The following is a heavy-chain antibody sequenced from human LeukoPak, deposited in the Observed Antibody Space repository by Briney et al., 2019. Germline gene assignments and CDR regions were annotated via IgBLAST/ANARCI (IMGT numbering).Heavy chain of an antibody. J-gene: IGHJ4*02. V-gene: IGHV1-46*01. CDR1: GYTFTSYY. CDR2: INPSGGST. D-gene: IGHD6-6*01. Sequence: ASVKVSCTASGYTFTSYYMHWVRQAPGQGLEWMGIINPSGGSTTYAQKFQGRVTMTRDTSTSTVYMELSSLRSDDTAVYYCARTAARRFDYWGQGTLVTVSS. CDR3: ARTAARRFDY.